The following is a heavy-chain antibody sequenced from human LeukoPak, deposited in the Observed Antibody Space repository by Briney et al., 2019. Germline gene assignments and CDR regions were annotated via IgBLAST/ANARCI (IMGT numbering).Heavy chain of an antibody. J-gene: IGHJ3*02. CDR1: GFTFSSYS. D-gene: IGHD3-10*01. CDR3: ASTKPLLWFGELSAFDI. CDR2: ISSSSSTI. V-gene: IGHV3-48*04. Sequence: GGSLRLSCAASGFTFSSYSMNWVRQAPGKGLEWVSYISSSSSTIYYADSVKGRFTISRNNAKNSLYLQMNSLRAEDTAVYYCASTKPLLWFGELSAFDIWGQGTMVTVSS.